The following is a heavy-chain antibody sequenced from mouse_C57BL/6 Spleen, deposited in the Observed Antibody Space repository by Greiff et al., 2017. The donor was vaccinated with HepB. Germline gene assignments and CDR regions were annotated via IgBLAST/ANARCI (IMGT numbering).Heavy chain of an antibody. CDR2: IYPGSGST. D-gene: IGHD1-1*01. J-gene: IGHJ3*01. Sequence: QVQLQQPGAELVKPGASVKMSCKASGYTFTSYWITWVKQRPGQGLEWIGDIYPGSGSTNYNEKFKSKATLTVDTSSSTAYMQLSSLTSEDSAVYYCAKGVDYGSSYGWFAYWGQGTLVTVSA. CDR1: GYTFTSYW. V-gene: IGHV1-55*01. CDR3: AKGVDYGSSYGWFAY.